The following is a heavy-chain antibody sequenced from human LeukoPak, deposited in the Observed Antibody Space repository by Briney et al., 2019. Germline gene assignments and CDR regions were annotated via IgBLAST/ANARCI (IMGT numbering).Heavy chain of an antibody. CDR1: GFTFSTYW. CDR3: ARDGFSSGWFN. D-gene: IGHD6-19*01. CDR2: IKQDGTEK. Sequence: GGSLRLSCAASGFTFSTYWMSWVRQAPGKGLEWVAVIKQDGTEKYYVDSVKGRFTISRDNAKNSLYLQLNSLSVEDTAVYYCARDGFSSGWFNWGQGTMVTVSS. V-gene: IGHV3-7*01. J-gene: IGHJ3*01.